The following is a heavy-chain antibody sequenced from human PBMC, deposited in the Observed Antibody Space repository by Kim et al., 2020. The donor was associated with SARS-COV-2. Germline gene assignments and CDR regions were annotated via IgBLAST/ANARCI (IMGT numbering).Heavy chain of an antibody. D-gene: IGHD3-10*01. CDR2: IIPIFGTA. J-gene: IGHJ6*02. CDR1: GGTFSSYA. Sequence: SVKVSCKASGGTFSSYAISWVRQAPGQGLEWMGGIIPIFGTANYAQKFQGRVTITADESTSTAYMELSSLRSEDTAVYYCARDLSDHTMVQGVTHPLLYYGMDVWGQGTTVTVSS. CDR3: ARDLSDHTMVQGVTHPLLYYGMDV. V-gene: IGHV1-69*13.